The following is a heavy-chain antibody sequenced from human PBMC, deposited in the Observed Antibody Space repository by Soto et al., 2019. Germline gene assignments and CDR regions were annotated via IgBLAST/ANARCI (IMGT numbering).Heavy chain of an antibody. J-gene: IGHJ4*02. CDR1: GFTFSSYG. Sequence: GGSLRLSCAASGFTFSSYGMHWVRQAPGKGLEWVAVIWYDGSNKYYADSVKGRFTISRDNSKNTLYLQMNSLRAEDTVFFFCARDKLAAGIAAAGPQDYWGQGTLVTVSS. D-gene: IGHD6-13*01. V-gene: IGHV3-33*01. CDR2: IWYDGSNK. CDR3: ARDKLAAGIAAAGPQDY.